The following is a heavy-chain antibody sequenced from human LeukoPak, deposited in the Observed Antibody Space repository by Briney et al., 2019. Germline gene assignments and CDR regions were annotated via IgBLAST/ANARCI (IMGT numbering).Heavy chain of an antibody. Sequence: GGSLRLSCAASGFTFSSYAMHWVRQAPGKGLEWVAIISYDGNNQYYADPVKGRFTISRDNSKNTQFLQMNSLRAEDTAVYYCARERVPFGRSAYDCWGQGTLVTVSS. V-gene: IGHV3-30-3*01. D-gene: IGHD3-3*01. J-gene: IGHJ4*02. CDR1: GFTFSSYA. CDR2: ISYDGNNQ. CDR3: ARERVPFGRSAYDC.